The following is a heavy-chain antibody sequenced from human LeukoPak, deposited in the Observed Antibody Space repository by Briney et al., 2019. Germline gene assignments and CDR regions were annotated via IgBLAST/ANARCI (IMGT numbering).Heavy chain of an antibody. CDR2: ISYDGSNK. CDR3: ARDQFYDSSGSADYFDY. D-gene: IGHD3-22*01. Sequence: PGGSLRLSCAASGFTFSSYAMHWVRQAPGKGLEWVAVISYDGSNKYYADSVKGRFTISRDNSKNTLYLQMNSLRAEDTAVYYCARDQFYDSSGSADYFDYWGQGTLVTVSP. J-gene: IGHJ4*02. V-gene: IGHV3-30-3*01. CDR1: GFTFSSYA.